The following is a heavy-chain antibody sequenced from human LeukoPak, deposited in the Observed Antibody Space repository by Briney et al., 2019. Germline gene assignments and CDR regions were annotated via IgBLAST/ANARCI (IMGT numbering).Heavy chain of an antibody. CDR3: ASQRYCTNGVCHLGFDY. V-gene: IGHV4-30-2*01. J-gene: IGHJ4*02. CDR1: GGSISSGGYY. CDR2: IYHSGST. D-gene: IGHD2-8*01. Sequence: PSQTLSLTCTVSGGSISSGGYYWSWIRQPPGKGLEWIGYIYHSGSTYYNPSLKSRVTISVDRSKNQFSLKLSSVTAADTAVYYCASQRYCTNGVCHLGFDYWGQGTLVTVSS.